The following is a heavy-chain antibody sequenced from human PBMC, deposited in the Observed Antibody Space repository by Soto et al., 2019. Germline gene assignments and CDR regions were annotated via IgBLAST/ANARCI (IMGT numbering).Heavy chain of an antibody. CDR1: GFPFSSYA. CDR2: ISGGGGGT. V-gene: IGHV3-23*01. Sequence: EVQLLESGGGLVQPGGSLGLSCAASGFPFSSYAMSWVRQAPGKGLEWVSLISGGGGGTYYADTVKGRFTISRDNSRDTLYLQMSSLRAEDTAVYYCAKVHGSWSYNNFPDYWGQGTLVTVSS. J-gene: IGHJ4*02. CDR3: AKVHGSWSYNNFPDY. D-gene: IGHD3-10*01.